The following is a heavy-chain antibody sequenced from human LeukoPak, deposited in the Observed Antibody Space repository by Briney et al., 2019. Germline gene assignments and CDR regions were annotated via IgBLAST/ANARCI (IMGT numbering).Heavy chain of an antibody. Sequence: GGSLRLSCAASGFIFSDYDMEWVRQPTGKPLEWVSHIGTGGDTYYPGPVKGRFTVSRENAKNSLYLQMSSLRVEDTAVYYCARGFLTNRGHGPTFDYWGQGIPVTVSS. D-gene: IGHD7-27*01. CDR1: GFIFSDYD. CDR3: ARGFLTNRGHGPTFDY. CDR2: IGTGGDT. V-gene: IGHV3-13*01. J-gene: IGHJ4*02.